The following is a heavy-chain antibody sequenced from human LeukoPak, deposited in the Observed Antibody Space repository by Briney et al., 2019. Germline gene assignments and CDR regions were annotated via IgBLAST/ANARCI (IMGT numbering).Heavy chain of an antibody. CDR2: IWYDGSNK. J-gene: IGHJ4*02. V-gene: IGHV3-33*01. CDR3: ATISDLLFYFDS. Sequence: PGRSLRLSSAASGFTFSSYGMHWVRQAPGKGLEWVAVIWYDGSNKYYADSVKGRFTISRDNSKNTLYLQMNSLRAEDTAVYYCATISDLLFYFDSWGQGTLVTVSS. CDR1: GFTFSSYG.